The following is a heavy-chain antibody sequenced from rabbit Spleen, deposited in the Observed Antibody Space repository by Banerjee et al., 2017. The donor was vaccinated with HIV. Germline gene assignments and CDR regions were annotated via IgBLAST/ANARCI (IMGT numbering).Heavy chain of an antibody. CDR1: GFDFSVYG. CDR2: IDPIFGRT. J-gene: IGHJ6*01. D-gene: IGHD8-1*01. V-gene: IGHV1S47*01. CDR3: ARDTGTSFSTYGMDL. Sequence: QEQLVEFGGGLVQPGGSLKLSCKASGFDFSVYGLSWVRQAPGKGLEWIGYIDPIFGRTYYASWVNGRFTISSHNAQNTLYLQLNSLTAADTATYFCARDTGTSFSTYGMDLWGQGTSSPS.